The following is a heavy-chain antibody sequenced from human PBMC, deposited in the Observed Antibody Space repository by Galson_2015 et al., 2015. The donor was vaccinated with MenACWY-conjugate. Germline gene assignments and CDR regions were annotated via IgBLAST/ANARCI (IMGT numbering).Heavy chain of an antibody. CDR3: ASHWLGNIGYD. D-gene: IGHD3-9*01. V-gene: IGHV1-18*01. J-gene: IGHJ1*01. CDR2: ISGKNGNA. CDR1: GYTFRNYG. Sequence: SVKVSCKASGYTFRNYGFTWGRQAPGQGLEWMGRISGKNGNAIYAQKFQDRFIMTTDASTNTAYMELGSLRSDDPATYYCASHWLGNIGYDWGQGTLVPVSS.